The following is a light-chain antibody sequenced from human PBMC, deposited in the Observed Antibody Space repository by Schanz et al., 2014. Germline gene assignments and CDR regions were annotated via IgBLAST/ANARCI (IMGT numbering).Light chain of an antibody. Sequence: EIVLTQSPATLSLSPGERATLSCRASQSVSSYLAWYQQKPGQAPRLLIYGASSRATDIPDRFSGSGSGTDFTLTISSLEPEDFAVYYCQQYGTSPWTFGQGTKVEIK. CDR3: QQYGTSPWT. V-gene: IGKV3-20*01. J-gene: IGKJ1*01. CDR2: GAS. CDR1: QSVSSY.